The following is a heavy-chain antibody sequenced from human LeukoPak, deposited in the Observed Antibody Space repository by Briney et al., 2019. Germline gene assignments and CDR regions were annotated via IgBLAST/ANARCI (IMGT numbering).Heavy chain of an antibody. CDR2: IYYSGST. CDR1: GGSISSSSYY. V-gene: IGHV4-39*01. Sequence: PSETLSLTCTVSGGSISSSSYYWGWIRQPPGKGLEWIGSIYYSGSTYYNPSLKSRVTISVDTSKNQFSLKLSSVTAADTAVYYCARATLLWFGGYFDYWGQGTLVTVSS. J-gene: IGHJ4*02. CDR3: ARATLLWFGGYFDY. D-gene: IGHD3-10*01.